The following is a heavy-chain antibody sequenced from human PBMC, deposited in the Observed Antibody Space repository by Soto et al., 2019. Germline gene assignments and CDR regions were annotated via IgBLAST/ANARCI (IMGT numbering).Heavy chain of an antibody. CDR3: ARDETYYDILTGSPGRLKDY. V-gene: IGHV1-3*01. J-gene: IGHJ4*02. CDR2: INAGNGNT. Sequence: RASVKVSCKASGYTFTSYAMHWVRQAPGQRLEWMGWINAGNGNTKYSQKFQGRVTITRDTSASTAYMELSSLRSEDTAVYYCARDETYYDILTGSPGRLKDYWGQGTLVTVSS. D-gene: IGHD3-9*01. CDR1: GYTFTSYA.